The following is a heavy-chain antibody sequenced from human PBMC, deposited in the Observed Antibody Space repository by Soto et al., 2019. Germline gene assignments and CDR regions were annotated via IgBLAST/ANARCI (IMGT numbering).Heavy chain of an antibody. J-gene: IGHJ5*02. D-gene: IGHD3-9*01. CDR1: GFTFSHYG. CDR3: AKDPHYDILTGHFDP. Sequence: GGSLRLSCAASGFTFSHYGMHWVRQAPGKGLEWVAVISYNGSNKNYADSVKGRFTISRDNSKNTLYLQMNSLRAEDTAVYYCAKDPHYDILTGHFDPWGQGTLVTVSS. V-gene: IGHV3-30*18. CDR2: ISYNGSNK.